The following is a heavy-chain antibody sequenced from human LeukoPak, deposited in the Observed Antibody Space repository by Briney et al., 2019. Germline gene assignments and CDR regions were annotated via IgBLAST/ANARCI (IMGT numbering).Heavy chain of an antibody. V-gene: IGHV1-2*02. J-gene: IGHJ4*02. CDR2: INPNSGGT. D-gene: IGHD5-24*01. Sequence: SVKVSCTASGYTFTGYYMHWVRQAPGQGLEWMGWINPNSGGTNYAQKFQGRVTMPRDTSISTAYLELSRLRSDDTAVYYCARERGDGYPFDFWGQGTLVTVSS. CDR1: GYTFTGYY. CDR3: ARERGDGYPFDF.